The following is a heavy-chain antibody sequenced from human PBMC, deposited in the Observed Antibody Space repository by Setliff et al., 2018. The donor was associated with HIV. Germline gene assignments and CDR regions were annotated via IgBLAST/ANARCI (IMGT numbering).Heavy chain of an antibody. J-gene: IGHJ4*02. V-gene: IGHV4-31*03. CDR2: IHSGGST. CDR1: GASITSGGHY. Sequence: KPSETLSLTCSVSGASITSGGHYWTWIRQHPERGLEWIGYIHSGGSTFYNPSLKSRLIISLDTSENQFSLKLDSVTAADTAIYYCARRGDYGGMGYWGQGTLVTVSS. D-gene: IGHD4-17*01. CDR3: ARRGDYGGMGY.